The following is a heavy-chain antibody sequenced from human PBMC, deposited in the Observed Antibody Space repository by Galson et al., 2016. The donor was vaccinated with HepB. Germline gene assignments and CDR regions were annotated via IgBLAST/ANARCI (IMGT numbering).Heavy chain of an antibody. V-gene: IGHV4-39*02. J-gene: IGHJ2*01. CDR2: VYYTGST. Sequence: SETLSLTCSVSGDSISSSFDYWGWIRQPPGKGLEWIATVYYTGSTYYSPSLKSRITLSVDTSNNLFSLRLSSVTAADTAVYFCARLRGNALRYFDIWGRGTLVTVSS. CDR3: ARLRGNALRYFDI. D-gene: IGHD4-23*01. CDR1: GDSISSSFDY.